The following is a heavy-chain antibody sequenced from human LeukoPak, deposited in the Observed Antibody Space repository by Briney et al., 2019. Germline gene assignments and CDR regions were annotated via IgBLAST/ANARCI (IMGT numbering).Heavy chain of an antibody. CDR3: ARDRIADGPSNYYGSGRHFDY. Sequence: SETLSLTCTVSGGSISSGDYYWSWIRQPPGKGLEWIGYIYYSGSTYYNPSLKSRVTISVDTSKNQFSLKLSSVTAADTAVYYCARDRIADGPSNYYGSGRHFDYWGQGTLVTVSS. CDR2: IYYSGST. V-gene: IGHV4-30-4*01. CDR1: GGSISSGDYY. D-gene: IGHD3-10*01. J-gene: IGHJ4*02.